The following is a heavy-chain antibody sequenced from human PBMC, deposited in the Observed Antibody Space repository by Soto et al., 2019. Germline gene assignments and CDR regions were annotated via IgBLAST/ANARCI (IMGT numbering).Heavy chain of an antibody. D-gene: IGHD2-15*01. CDR3: AKRRGAGGHFDY. CDR2: VSIGGST. V-gene: IGHV3-23*01. CDR1: GFTFSSYA. J-gene: IGHJ4*02. Sequence: DVQLLESGGGLVQPEGSLRLSCAASGFTFSSYAMGWVRRGPGKGLEWVAVVSIGGSTHYADSVRGRFTISRDNSKKTLSLQMNSLPAEDTAVYFCAKRRGAGGHFDYWGQGALVTVS.